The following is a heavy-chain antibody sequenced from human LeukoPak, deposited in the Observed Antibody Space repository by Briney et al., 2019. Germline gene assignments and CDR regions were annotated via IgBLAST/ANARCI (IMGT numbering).Heavy chain of an antibody. Sequence: PSETLSLTCTVSGGSISSGGYYWGWIRQHPGKGLEWIGYIYYSGSTYYNPSLKSRVTISVDTSKNQFSLKLSSVTAADTAVYYCARQGYYDILTGQSLYGMDVWGQGTTVTVSS. V-gene: IGHV4-31*03. CDR3: ARQGYYDILTGQSLYGMDV. J-gene: IGHJ6*02. D-gene: IGHD3-9*01. CDR2: IYYSGST. CDR1: GGSISSGGYY.